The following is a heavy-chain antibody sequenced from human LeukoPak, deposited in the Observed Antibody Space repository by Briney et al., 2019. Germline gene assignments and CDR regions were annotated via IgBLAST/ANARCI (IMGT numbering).Heavy chain of an antibody. Sequence: ASVKVSCKASGYTFTSYYMHWVRQAPGQGLEWMGFINPSGSSAAYAQKFQGRLTMTRDMFTSTDYMELTSLTSDDTAVYYCARDNSVGETAWWFDPWGQGTLVTVSS. V-gene: IGHV1-46*01. D-gene: IGHD1-26*01. J-gene: IGHJ5*02. CDR2: INPSGSSA. CDR1: GYTFTSYY. CDR3: ARDNSVGETAWWFDP.